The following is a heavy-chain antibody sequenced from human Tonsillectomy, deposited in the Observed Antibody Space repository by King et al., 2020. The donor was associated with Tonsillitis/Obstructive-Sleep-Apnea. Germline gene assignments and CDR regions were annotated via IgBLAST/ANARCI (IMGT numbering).Heavy chain of an antibody. D-gene: IGHD6-19*01. Sequence: VQLVESGGGLVQPGGSLRLSCAASGFTFSSYEMKWVRQAPGKGLDWVSYISSSGTTIYYADSVKGRFTISRDNAKNSLYLQMKSLRAEDTAVYYCASGLIAVADYYYYYMDVWGKGTTVTVSS. V-gene: IGHV3-48*03. CDR2: ISSSGTTI. CDR1: GFTFSSYE. CDR3: ASGLIAVADYYYYYMDV. J-gene: IGHJ6*03.